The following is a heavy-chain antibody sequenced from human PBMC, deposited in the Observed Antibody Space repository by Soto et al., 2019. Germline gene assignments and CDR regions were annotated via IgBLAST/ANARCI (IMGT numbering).Heavy chain of an antibody. CDR2: ISYDGSNK. J-gene: IGHJ6*02. V-gene: IGHV3-30-3*01. Sequence: VGSLRLSCAASGFTFSSYAMHWVRQAPGKGLEWVAVISYDGSNKYYADSVKGRFTISRDNSKNTLYLQMNSLRAEDTAVYYCARPVLRFLEWLLGMGVWGQGTTVTVSS. CDR3: ARPVLRFLEWLLGMGV. CDR1: GFTFSSYA. D-gene: IGHD3-3*01.